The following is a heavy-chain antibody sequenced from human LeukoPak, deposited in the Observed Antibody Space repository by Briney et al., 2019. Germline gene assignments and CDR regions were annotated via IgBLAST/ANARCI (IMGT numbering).Heavy chain of an antibody. CDR3: ATPPTAYTSGSLGY. Sequence: GGPLRLSGEASGFTFSNFGMHWVRQAPGKGLEWVAIISYDGSTKYYADSVKGRFSISTDNSKNTLYLQMNSLRVEDTAVYYCATPPTAYTSGSLGYWGQGTLVTVSS. V-gene: IGHV3-30*03. D-gene: IGHD3-22*01. J-gene: IGHJ4*02. CDR2: ISYDGSTK. CDR1: GFTFSNFG.